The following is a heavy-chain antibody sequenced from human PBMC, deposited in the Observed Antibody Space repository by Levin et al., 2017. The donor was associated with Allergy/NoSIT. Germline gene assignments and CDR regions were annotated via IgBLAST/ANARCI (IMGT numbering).Heavy chain of an antibody. CDR1: GFTFSSYW. D-gene: IGHD1-26*01. Sequence: GGSLRLSCAASGFTFSSYWMSWVRQAPGKGLEWVANIKQDGSEKYYVDSVKGRFTISRDNAKNSLYLQMNSLRAEDTAVYYCARDLRVGATYPDAFDIWGQGTMVTVSS. J-gene: IGHJ3*02. CDR3: ARDLRVGATYPDAFDI. CDR2: IKQDGSEK. V-gene: IGHV3-7*04.